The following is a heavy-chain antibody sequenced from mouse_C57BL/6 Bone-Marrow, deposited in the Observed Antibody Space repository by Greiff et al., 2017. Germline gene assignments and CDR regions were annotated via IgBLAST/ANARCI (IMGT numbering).Heavy chain of an antibody. D-gene: IGHD1-1*01. CDR1: GFNIKNTY. V-gene: IGHV14-3*01. Sequence: EVQLQQSVAELVRPGASVKLSCTASGFNIKNTYMHWVKQRPEQGLEWIGRIDPANGTTKYAPKFQGKATITADTSSNTAYLQRSSLTSEDTAIYYCAPQYYGSSDWYFDVWGTGTTVTVSS. CDR3: APQYYGSSDWYFDV. CDR2: IDPANGTT. J-gene: IGHJ1*03.